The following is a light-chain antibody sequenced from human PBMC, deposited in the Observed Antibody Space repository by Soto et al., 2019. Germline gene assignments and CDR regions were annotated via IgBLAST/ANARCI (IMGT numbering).Light chain of an antibody. CDR3: SSYTRGNTYV. CDR1: SSDIGGYNS. CDR2: EVT. Sequence: QSVLTQPASVSGSLGQSMTISCTGTSSDIGGYNSVSCHQQHPRTPPKLMIYEVTNRPSGISNRFSGSKSGNTASLTISQLQAEDEPDYSCSSYTRGNTYVFGTGTKVTVL. V-gene: IGLV2-14*01. J-gene: IGLJ1*01.